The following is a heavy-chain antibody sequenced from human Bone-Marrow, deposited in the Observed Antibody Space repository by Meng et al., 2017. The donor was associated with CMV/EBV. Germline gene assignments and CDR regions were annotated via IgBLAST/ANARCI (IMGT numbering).Heavy chain of an antibody. CDR2: INHSGST. D-gene: IGHD2-2*01. CDR3: ARAGGDILVIAPAPPWYFDL. J-gene: IGHJ2*01. Sequence: SFSGHYWSWIRQPPGKGLEWIGEINHSGSTNFNPSLKSRLTISVDTSKNQFSLKLTSVTAADTAVYYCARAGGDILVIAPAPPWYFDLWGRGTLVTVSS. CDR1: SFSGHY. V-gene: IGHV4-34*01.